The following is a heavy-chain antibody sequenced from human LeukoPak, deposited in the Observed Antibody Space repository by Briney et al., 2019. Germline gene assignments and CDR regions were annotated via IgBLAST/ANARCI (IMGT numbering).Heavy chain of an antibody. Sequence: GGSLRLSCAASGFTFGNYSMRWVRQAPGKGLERVSGISTNGSSIGYADSVKGRFTISRDNAKNSMYLQVDRRRGQGTALYYWAKAKAGIAARHGRDVWGQGTTVTVPS. CDR2: ISTNGSSI. J-gene: IGHJ6*02. D-gene: IGHD6-25*01. V-gene: IGHV3-9*01. CDR3: AKAKAGIAARHGRDV. CDR1: GFTFGNYS.